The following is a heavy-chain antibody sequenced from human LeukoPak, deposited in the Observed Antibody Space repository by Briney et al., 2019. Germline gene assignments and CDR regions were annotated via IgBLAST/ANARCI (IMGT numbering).Heavy chain of an antibody. CDR1: GGSFSGYY. CDR3: ARRARRVPAAIGRPTRYNWFDP. V-gene: IGHV4-34*01. CDR2: INHSGST. Sequence: SETLSLTCAVYGGSFSGYYWSWIRQPPGKGLEWIGEINHSGSTNYNPSLKSRVTISVDTSKNQFSLKLSSVTAADTAVYYCARRARRVPAAIGRPTRYNWFDPWGQGTLVTVSS. J-gene: IGHJ5*02. D-gene: IGHD2-2*01.